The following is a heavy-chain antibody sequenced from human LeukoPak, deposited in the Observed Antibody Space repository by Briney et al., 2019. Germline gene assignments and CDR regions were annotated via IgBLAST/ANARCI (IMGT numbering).Heavy chain of an antibody. V-gene: IGHV1-8*01. Sequence: ASVKVSCKASGYTFTSYDINWVRQATGQGLEWMGWMNPNSGNTGYAQKFQGRVTITADKSTSTAYMELSSLRSEDTAVYYCARPDSSSDGKNDAFDIWGQGTMVTVSS. CDR3: ARPDSSSDGKNDAFDI. J-gene: IGHJ3*02. CDR2: MNPNSGNT. D-gene: IGHD6-13*01. CDR1: GYTFTSYD.